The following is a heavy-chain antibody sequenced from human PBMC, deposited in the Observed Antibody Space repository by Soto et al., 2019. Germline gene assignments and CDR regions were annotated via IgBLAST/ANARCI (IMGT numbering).Heavy chain of an antibody. D-gene: IGHD4-17*01. CDR1: GGSISSSSYY. Sequence: QLQLQESGPGLVKPSETLSLTCTVSGGSISSSSYYWGWIRQPPGKGLEWIGSIYYSGSTYYNPSLKSRVTISVDTSKNQFSLKLSSVTAADTAVYYCARLNPAPGDYIDYWGQGTLVTVSS. J-gene: IGHJ4*02. V-gene: IGHV4-39*01. CDR3: ARLNPAPGDYIDY. CDR2: IYYSGST.